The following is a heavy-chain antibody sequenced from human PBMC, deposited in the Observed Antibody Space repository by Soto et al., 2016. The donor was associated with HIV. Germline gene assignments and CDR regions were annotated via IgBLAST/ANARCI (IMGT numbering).Heavy chain of an antibody. CDR3: ARESSGYYYVGRWGYYGMDV. J-gene: IGHJ6*02. D-gene: IGHD3-22*01. CDR1: GYTFADYY. Sequence: QVQLVQSGADMKKPGASVKVSCKASGYTFADYYIHWVRQAPGQGLEWMGWIDPSSGGTKYAQKFQGRVTMTRDTSISTAYMELSRLRSDDTAVYYCARESSGYYYVGRWGYYGMDVWGQGTTVTVSS. CDR2: IDPSSGGT. V-gene: IGHV1-2*02.